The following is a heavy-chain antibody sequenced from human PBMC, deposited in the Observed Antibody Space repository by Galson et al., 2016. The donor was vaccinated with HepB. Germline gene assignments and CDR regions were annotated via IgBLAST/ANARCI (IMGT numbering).Heavy chain of an antibody. Sequence: SVKVSCQASTYTFITYYLHWVRQAPGQGLEWMGIIHPTTGTTTYAQKFQGRITMTRNTSTSTVYMELISLRSDDTAVYYCARDEPMDVWGQGTTVTVSS. J-gene: IGHJ6*02. V-gene: IGHV1-46*01. CDR1: TYTFITYY. CDR3: ARDEPMDV. CDR2: IHPTTGTT. D-gene: IGHD1-14*01.